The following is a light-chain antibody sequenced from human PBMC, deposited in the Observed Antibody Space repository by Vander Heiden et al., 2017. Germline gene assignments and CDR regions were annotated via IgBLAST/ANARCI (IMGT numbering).Light chain of an antibody. Sequence: AIQLTQSPSSLSTSVGARVTITCRASQGITSALAWYQQKPGKRPELLIYDETSLKTGVPLRFSGSGSGTDFTLAISSLQPEDAATYFCQQFSSYPRTFGQGTKLEIK. CDR3: QQFSSYPRT. J-gene: IGKJ2*01. CDR1: QGITSA. V-gene: IGKV1-13*02. CDR2: DET.